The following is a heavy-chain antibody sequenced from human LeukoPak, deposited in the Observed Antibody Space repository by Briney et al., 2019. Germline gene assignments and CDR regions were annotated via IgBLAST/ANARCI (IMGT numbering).Heavy chain of an antibody. CDR1: GGSISSGTYY. Sequence: PSETLSLTCTVSGGSISSGTYYWSWIRQPAGKGLEWIGRIYSSGTTNYNPSLKSRVTISLDTSKNQFSLRLSSVTAADTAVYYCARVDRQWLVPDYWGQGTLVTVSS. CDR3: ARVDRQWLVPDY. CDR2: IYSSGTT. D-gene: IGHD6-19*01. J-gene: IGHJ4*02. V-gene: IGHV4-61*02.